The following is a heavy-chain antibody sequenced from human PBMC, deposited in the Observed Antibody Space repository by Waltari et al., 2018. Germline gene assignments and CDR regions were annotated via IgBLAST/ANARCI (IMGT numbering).Heavy chain of an antibody. CDR3: ARDGRFPYYYYYMDV. J-gene: IGHJ6*03. CDR2: IYTSGST. Sequence: QVQLQESGPGLVKPSETLSLTCTVSVGSISSYYWSWIRQPAGKGLEWIGRIYTSGSTNYNPSLKSRVTMSVDTSKNQFSLKLSSVTAADTAVYYCARDGRFPYYYYYMDVWGKGTTVTISS. D-gene: IGHD3-3*01. CDR1: VGSISSYY. V-gene: IGHV4-4*07.